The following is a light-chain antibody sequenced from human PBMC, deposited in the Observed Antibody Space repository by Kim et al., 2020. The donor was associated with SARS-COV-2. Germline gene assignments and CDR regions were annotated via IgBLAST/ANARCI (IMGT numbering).Light chain of an antibody. CDR2: DTS. Sequence: VSPGEKVTLSCWASHSVSGNLAWYQQKPGQAPRLLISDTSTKATGTPARFSGSGSGTEFTLTISGLQSEDFAVYYCQQYHNWPLTFGGGTKVEIK. CDR3: QQYHNWPLT. CDR1: HSVSGN. J-gene: IGKJ4*01. V-gene: IGKV3-15*01.